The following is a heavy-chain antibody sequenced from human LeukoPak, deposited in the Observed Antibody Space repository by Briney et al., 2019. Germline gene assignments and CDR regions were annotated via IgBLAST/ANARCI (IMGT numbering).Heavy chain of an antibody. J-gene: IGHJ4*02. CDR3: AKSLGVGGYTRYKGFDQ. CDR2: ISGSDGSS. D-gene: IGHD3-16*02. Sequence: PAGSLRLSCAASGFTFNSFAMNWVRQAPGKGLEWVSSISGSDGSSRYADFVKGRFTISRDNSKNTLHLQMNSLRAEDTAVYYCAKSLGVGGYTRYKGFDQWGQGTLVTVSS. CDR1: GFTFNSFA. V-gene: IGHV3-23*01.